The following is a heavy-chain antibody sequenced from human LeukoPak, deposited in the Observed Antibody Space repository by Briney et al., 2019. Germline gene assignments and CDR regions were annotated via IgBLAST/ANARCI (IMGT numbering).Heavy chain of an antibody. CDR3: AMYGSGSYGYFDY. CDR1: GFTFSSYG. V-gene: IGHV3-30*03. D-gene: IGHD3-10*01. Sequence: GGSLRLSCAASGFTFSSYGMHWVRQAPGKGLEWVAVISYDGSNKYYADSVKGRFTISRDNSKNTLYLQMNSLRAEDTAVYYCAMYGSGSYGYFDYWGPGTLVTVSS. CDR2: ISYDGSNK. J-gene: IGHJ4*02.